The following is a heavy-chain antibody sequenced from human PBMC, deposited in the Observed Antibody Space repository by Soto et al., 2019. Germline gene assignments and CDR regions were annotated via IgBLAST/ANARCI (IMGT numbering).Heavy chain of an antibody. J-gene: IGHJ4*02. Sequence: EVQLVESVGDLVQPGGSLRLSCAVSGFTLSNHWMHLVRQAPGNGLVWVSSIHGGGSGSSYADSVKGRFTSTSDNAENTLHLQMNGLRGEDSAIYYCVRGTRGWRGMDYWGRGTLVTVSS. CDR3: VRGTRGWRGMDY. CDR1: GFTLSNHW. CDR2: IHGGGSGS. D-gene: IGHD6-19*01. V-gene: IGHV3-74*01.